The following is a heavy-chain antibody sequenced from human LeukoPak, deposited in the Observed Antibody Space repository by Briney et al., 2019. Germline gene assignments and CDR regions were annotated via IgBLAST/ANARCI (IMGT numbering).Heavy chain of an antibody. CDR2: INPNSGGT. V-gene: IGHV1-2*02. D-gene: IGHD3-9*01. Sequence: VASVKVSCKASGYTFTGYYMHWVRQAPGQGLEWMGWINPNSGGTNYAQKFQGRVTMTRDTSISTAYMELSRLRSDDTAVYYCARDFFDLLSYYFDYWGQGTLVTVSS. J-gene: IGHJ4*02. CDR3: ARDFFDLLSYYFDY. CDR1: GYTFTGYY.